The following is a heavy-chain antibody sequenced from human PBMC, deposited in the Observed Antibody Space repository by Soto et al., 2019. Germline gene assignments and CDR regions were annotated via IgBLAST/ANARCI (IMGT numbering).Heavy chain of an antibody. CDR3: ARPRGSRGYDFFDY. J-gene: IGHJ4*02. V-gene: IGHV3-21*01. CDR2: ISPRSDDI. D-gene: IGHD5-12*01. Sequence: EVQLVESGGDLVRPGGSLRISCAASGFDLNYYSMNWVRQAPAKGLEWVSSISPRSDDIYYAASVKGRFTISRDNAKNAVYLQMNSLRDEDTAVYYCARPRGSRGYDFFDYWGQGTLVIVSS. CDR1: GFDLNYYS.